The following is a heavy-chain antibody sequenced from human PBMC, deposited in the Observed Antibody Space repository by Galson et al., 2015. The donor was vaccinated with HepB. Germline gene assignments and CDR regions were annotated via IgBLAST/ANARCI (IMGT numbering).Heavy chain of an antibody. D-gene: IGHD3-22*01. V-gene: IGHV3-30*18. Sequence: SLRLSCAASGFTSSSYVMHWVRQAPGKGLEWVAGISYDGSNKYYADSVKGRFTISRDNSKNALYLQMNSLRADDTAVYYCAKDLIHYAPYYSDGSGYYSPFDYWGQGALVTVSS. CDR1: GFTSSSYV. CDR2: ISYDGSNK. J-gene: IGHJ4*02. CDR3: AKDLIHYAPYYSDGSGYYSPFDY.